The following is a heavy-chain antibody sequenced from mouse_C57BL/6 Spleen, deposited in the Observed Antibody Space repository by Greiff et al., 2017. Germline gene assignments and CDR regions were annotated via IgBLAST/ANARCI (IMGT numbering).Heavy chain of an antibody. CDR1: GFNIKDDY. CDR3: TTNITTVVAPYYAMDY. V-gene: IGHV14-4*01. D-gene: IGHD1-1*01. CDR2: IDPENGDT. J-gene: IGHJ4*01. Sequence: VQLKQSGAELVRPGASVKLSCTASGFNIKDDYMHWVKLRPEQGLEWIGWIDPENGDTEYASKFQGKATITADTSSNTAYLQLSSLTSEDTAVYYCTTNITTVVAPYYAMDYWGQGTSVTVSS.